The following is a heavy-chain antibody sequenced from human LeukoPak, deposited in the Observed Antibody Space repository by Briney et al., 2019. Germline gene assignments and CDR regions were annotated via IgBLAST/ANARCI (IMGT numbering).Heavy chain of an antibody. J-gene: IGHJ4*02. V-gene: IGHV4-61*02. Sequence: PSQTLSLTCTVSGDSISSGDYYWSWIRQPAGKGLEWIGRICTSGSTNHNPSLKSRVTMSVDTFKNQFSLKLSSVTAADTAVYYCARESLFRAVAGRPAPFDSWGQGTLVTVSS. CDR1: GDSISSGDYY. D-gene: IGHD6-19*01. CDR3: ARESLFRAVAGRPAPFDS. CDR2: ICTSGST.